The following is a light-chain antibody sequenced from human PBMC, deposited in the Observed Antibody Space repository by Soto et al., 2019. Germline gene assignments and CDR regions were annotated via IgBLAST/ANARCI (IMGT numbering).Light chain of an antibody. CDR2: DAS. J-gene: IGKJ3*01. CDR3: QKCDYLPI. CDR1: HDITSY. V-gene: IGKV1-33*01. Sequence: DIQMTQSPSSLSASVGDRVTITCQASHDITSYLNWYQHKPGKTPKLVIYDASILEAGVPSRFSGSGSGTDFTFTISSLQPEDVATYYCQKCDYLPIFGPGTTVDLK.